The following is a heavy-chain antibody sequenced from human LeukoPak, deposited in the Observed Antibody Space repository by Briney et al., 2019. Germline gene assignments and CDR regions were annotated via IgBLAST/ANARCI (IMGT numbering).Heavy chain of an antibody. V-gene: IGHV1-2*02. CDR3: ARVDDRGHYYDSSGPRKLFDY. CDR1: GGTFSSYA. CDR2: FNPDSGGT. Sequence: GASVTVSCKASGGTFSSYAISWVRQAPGQGLEWMGWFNPDSGGTNYAQKFQGRVTMTRDTSISTAYMELSRLRSDDTAVYYCARVDDRGHYYDSSGPRKLFDYWGQGTLVTVSS. D-gene: IGHD3-22*01. J-gene: IGHJ4*02.